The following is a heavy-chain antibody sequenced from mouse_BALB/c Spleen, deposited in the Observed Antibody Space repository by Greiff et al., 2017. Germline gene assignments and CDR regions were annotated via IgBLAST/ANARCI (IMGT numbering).Heavy chain of an antibody. Sequence: EVHLVESGGGLVQPGGSRKLSCAASGFSFSSFGMHWVRQAPEKGLEWVAYISSGSSTIYYADTVKGRFTISRDNPKNTLFLQMTSLRSEDTAMYYCARSDYDWDIEDWGEGTTVNVSA. CDR2: ISSGSSTI. V-gene: IGHV5-17*02. CDR3: ARSDYDWDIED. CDR1: GFSFSSFG. J-gene: IGHJ1*01. D-gene: IGHD2-13*01.